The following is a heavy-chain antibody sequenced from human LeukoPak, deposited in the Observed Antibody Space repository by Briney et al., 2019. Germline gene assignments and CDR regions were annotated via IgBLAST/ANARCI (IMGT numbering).Heavy chain of an antibody. CDR1: GYLFSNYW. Sequence: GESLKISCTGSGYLFSNYWIGWVRQMPGKGLEWMGIIYPGDSDMRYSPSFQGQVIMSADKSISTAYLQWSGLKASDTAMYYCARLSRPHILDTNWFDSWGQGSLVTVSS. J-gene: IGHJ5*01. CDR2: IYPGDSDM. V-gene: IGHV5-51*01. CDR3: ARLSRPHILDTNWFDS. D-gene: IGHD3-9*01.